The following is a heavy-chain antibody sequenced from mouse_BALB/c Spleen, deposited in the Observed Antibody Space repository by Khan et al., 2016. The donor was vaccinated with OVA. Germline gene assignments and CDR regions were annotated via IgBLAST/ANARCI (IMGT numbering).Heavy chain of an antibody. CDR1: GYSITSDYA. J-gene: IGHJ4*01. V-gene: IGHV3-2*02. CDR2: INYSGTT. Sequence: VQLKESGPGLVKPSQSLSLTCTVTGYSITSDYAWNWIRQFPGNKLEWMGYINYSGTTSYNPSLKSRISITRDTSKNQFFLQLNSVTTEDTATYYCAKRDAMDYWGQGTSVTVSS. CDR3: AKRDAMDY.